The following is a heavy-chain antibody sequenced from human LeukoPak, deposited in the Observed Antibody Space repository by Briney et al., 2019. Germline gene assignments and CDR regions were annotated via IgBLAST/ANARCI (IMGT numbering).Heavy chain of an antibody. CDR3: AELGITMIGGV. D-gene: IGHD3-10*02. CDR1: GFTFSNYW. V-gene: IGHV3-21*01. CDR2: ISSSSSHI. J-gene: IGHJ6*04. Sequence: GGSLRLSCAASGFTFSNYWMHWVRQAPGKGLQWVSSISSSSSHILYADSVKGRFTISRDNAKNSLYLQMNSLRAEDTAVYYCAELGITMIGGVWGKGTTVTISS.